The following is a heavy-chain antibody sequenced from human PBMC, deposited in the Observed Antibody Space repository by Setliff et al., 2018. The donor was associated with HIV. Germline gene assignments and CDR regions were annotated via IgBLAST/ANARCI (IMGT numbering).Heavy chain of an antibody. D-gene: IGHD1-26*01. CDR3: TTRLSGSYIPNWFDP. Sequence: PGGSLRLSCAASGFTVSNNYMSWVRQAPGKGLEWVGRIKSKEDGGTIEYAAPVKGRFTISRDDSKDTLYLQMNSLKIEDTAVYYCTTRLSGSYIPNWFDPWGQGTLV. J-gene: IGHJ5*02. CDR2: IKSKEDGGTI. CDR1: GFTVSNNY. V-gene: IGHV3-15*01.